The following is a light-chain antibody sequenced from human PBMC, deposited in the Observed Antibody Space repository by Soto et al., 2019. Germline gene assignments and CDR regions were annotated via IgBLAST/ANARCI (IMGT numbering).Light chain of an antibody. Sequence: DIVLTQFPATLSLSPGERATLSCRACQRVSTYLAWYQWKPGQAPRLLIYDISNRATGIPARFIVSGSGTDFTLTISSLEPEDSAVYYCQQRSAWPRNTFGQGTKLEIK. V-gene: IGKV3-11*01. CDR3: QQRSAWPRNT. CDR1: QRVSTY. J-gene: IGKJ2*01. CDR2: DIS.